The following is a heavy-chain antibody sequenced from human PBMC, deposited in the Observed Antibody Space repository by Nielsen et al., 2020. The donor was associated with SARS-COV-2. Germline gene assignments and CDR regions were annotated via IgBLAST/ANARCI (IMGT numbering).Heavy chain of an antibody. V-gene: IGHV4-59*01. CDR2: IYYSGST. CDR3: ARGHSSPSWYYYMDV. D-gene: IGHD6-13*01. Sequence: SETLSLTCTVSGGSISSYYWSWIRQPPRKGLEWIGYIYYSGSTNYNPSLKSRVTISVDTSKNQFSLKLSSVTAADTAVYYCARGHSSPSWYYYMDVWGKGTTVTVSS. J-gene: IGHJ6*03. CDR1: GGSISSYY.